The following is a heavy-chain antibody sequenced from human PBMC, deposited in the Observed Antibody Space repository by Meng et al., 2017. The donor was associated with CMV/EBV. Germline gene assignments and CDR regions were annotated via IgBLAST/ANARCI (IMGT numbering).Heavy chain of an antibody. Sequence: GQLVQSGAEVKKPGASVKVSCQASRYTLTGYYMHWVRQAPGQGLEWMGWINPNSGGTNYAQKFQGRVTMTRDTSISTAYMELSRLRSDDTAVYYCARGPLGEYSNYDAPWGQGTLVTVSS. CDR3: ARGPLGEYSNYDAP. D-gene: IGHD4-11*01. J-gene: IGHJ5*02. CDR2: INPNSGGT. V-gene: IGHV1-2*02. CDR1: RYTLTGYY.